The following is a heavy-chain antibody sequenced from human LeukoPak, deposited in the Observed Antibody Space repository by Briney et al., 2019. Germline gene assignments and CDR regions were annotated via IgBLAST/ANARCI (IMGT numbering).Heavy chain of an antibody. V-gene: IGHV1-24*01. D-gene: IGHD3-10*01. Sequence: EASVKVSCKVSGYTLTELSMHWVRQAPGKGLEWMGGFDPEDGETIYAQKFQGRVTMTEDTSTDTAYMELSSLRSEDTAVYYCATTLAMVRGYYYYYMDVWGKGTTVTISS. J-gene: IGHJ6*03. CDR2: FDPEDGET. CDR3: ATTLAMVRGYYYYYMDV. CDR1: GYTLTELS.